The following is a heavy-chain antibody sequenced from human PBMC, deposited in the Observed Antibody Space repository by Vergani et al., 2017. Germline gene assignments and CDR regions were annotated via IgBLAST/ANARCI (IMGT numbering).Heavy chain of an antibody. CDR3: ARDTAVADDVFDL. V-gene: IGHV4-61*02. J-gene: IGHJ3*01. D-gene: IGHD6-19*01. CDR2: IYTSGST. CDR1: GTSVSSGTHY. Sequence: QVQLQESGPGLVRPSETLSLTCSVSGTSVSSGTHYWNWIRQPADKTLEWIGRIYTSGSTDYNPTLRSRITLSLVRSTNQVSLKVSSVTAADTAVYFCARDTAVADDVFDLGGRGTLVSVSA.